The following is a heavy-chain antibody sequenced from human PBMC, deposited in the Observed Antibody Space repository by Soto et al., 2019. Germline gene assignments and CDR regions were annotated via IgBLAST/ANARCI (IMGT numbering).Heavy chain of an antibody. V-gene: IGHV1-3*01. CDR2: INAGNGNT. D-gene: IGHD1-26*01. Sequence: ASVRVSFTASGYTFTSYAMHWVRQAPGQRLEWMGWINAGNGNTKYSQKFQGRVTITRDTSASTAYMELSSLRSEDTAVYYCARDHHESGNAFESWGQVTMITVS. CDR1: GYTFTSYA. CDR3: ARDHHESGNAFES. J-gene: IGHJ3*02.